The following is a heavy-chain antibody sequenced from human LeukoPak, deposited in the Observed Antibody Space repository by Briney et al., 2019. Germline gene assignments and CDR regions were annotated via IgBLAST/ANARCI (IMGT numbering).Heavy chain of an antibody. J-gene: IGHJ4*02. CDR3: TKTTSGYSSGHYRGWPPDH. Sequence: GGSLRLSCTASGFTFNNYAMYWVRQAPRKGLEWVAVIFWSGGSAHYADSVKGRFTISRDNSKNTVYLQMDSLRGEDTALYYCTKTTSGYSSGHYRGWPPDHWGQGALVTVSS. CDR2: IFWSGGSA. V-gene: IGHV3-23*01. D-gene: IGHD6-25*01. CDR1: GFTFNNYA.